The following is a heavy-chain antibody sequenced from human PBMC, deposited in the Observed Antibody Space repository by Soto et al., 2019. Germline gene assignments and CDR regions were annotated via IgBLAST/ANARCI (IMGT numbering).Heavy chain of an antibody. Sequence: GEALRLSYAASGFTFRPYSMNWVRQAPGKGLEWLSYITGSSDTIYYADSVKGRFTISRDNAKNTVYLQMSSLRAEDTAVYYCASSNGCLDNWGQGT. CDR2: ITGSSDTI. V-gene: IGHV3-48*01. J-gene: IGHJ4*02. CDR1: GFTFRPYS. CDR3: ASSNGCLDN. D-gene: IGHD6-19*01.